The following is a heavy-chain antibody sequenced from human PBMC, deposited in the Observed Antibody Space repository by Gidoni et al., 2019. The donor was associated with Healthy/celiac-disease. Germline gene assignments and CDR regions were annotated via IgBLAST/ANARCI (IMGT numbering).Heavy chain of an antibody. CDR1: GGSFSGYY. V-gene: IGHV4-34*01. CDR2: INHSGST. D-gene: IGHD3-22*01. J-gene: IGHJ6*02. CDR3: ARGYYVSSGYYYVWYYYYGMDV. Sequence: QVQLQQWGAGLLKPSETLSLTCAVSGGSFSGYYWRWLRQPPGKGLEWIGEINHSGSTNYNPSLKSRVTISVDTSKNQFSLKLSSVTAADTAVYYCARGYYVSSGYYYVWYYYYGMDVWGQETTVTVSS.